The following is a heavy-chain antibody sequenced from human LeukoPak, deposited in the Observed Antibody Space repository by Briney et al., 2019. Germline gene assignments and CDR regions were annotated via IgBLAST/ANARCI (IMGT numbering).Heavy chain of an antibody. V-gene: IGHV3-21*04. CDR3: AKDIRNTWSPFDY. J-gene: IGHJ4*02. Sequence: GGSLRLSCAASGFTFSSYSMNWVRQAPGKGLEWVSSITSGSSYIYYADSVKGRFTISRDNAKNTLYLQMNSLRAEDTAVYYCAKDIRNTWSPFDYWGQGTLVTVSS. CDR2: ITSGSSYI. CDR1: GFTFSSYS. D-gene: IGHD1-1*01.